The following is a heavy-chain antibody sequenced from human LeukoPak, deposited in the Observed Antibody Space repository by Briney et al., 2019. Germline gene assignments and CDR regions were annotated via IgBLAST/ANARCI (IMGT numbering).Heavy chain of an antibody. J-gene: IGHJ4*02. CDR3: ARAGSTSAWYYFEY. V-gene: IGHV3-30-3*01. D-gene: IGHD6-13*01. Sequence: LGGSLRLSCAASGFTFSSYAMHWVRQAPGKGLEWVALISYDGSNKYYADSVKGRFTISRDNSKNTLYLQMNSLRAEDTAVFYCARAGSTSAWYYFEYWGQGTLVTVSS. CDR2: ISYDGSNK. CDR1: GFTFSSYA.